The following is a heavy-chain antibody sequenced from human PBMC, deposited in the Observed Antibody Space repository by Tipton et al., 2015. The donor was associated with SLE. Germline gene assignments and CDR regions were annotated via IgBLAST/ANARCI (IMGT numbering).Heavy chain of an antibody. J-gene: IGHJ5*02. CDR1: GGSTNSYY. V-gene: IGHV4-59*12. CDR3: ARDMDALPSSSWSGIAH. CDR2: IYDSGST. Sequence: TLSLTCTVSGGSTNSYYWTWIRQPPGKGLEWIGRIYDSGSTNYNPSPKSRVTISVDTSKRHFSLNLASVTAADTAVYYCARDMDALPSSSWSGIAHWGQGILVTVSS. D-gene: IGHD6-13*01.